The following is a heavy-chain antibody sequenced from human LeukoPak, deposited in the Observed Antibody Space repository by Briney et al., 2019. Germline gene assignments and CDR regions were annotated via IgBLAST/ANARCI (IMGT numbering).Heavy chain of an antibody. CDR3: ARADSYSWYGT. J-gene: IGHJ5*02. Sequence: GGSLRLSCAASGFTFNRYRMSWLRQAPGKGLEWVANINQDGSERHYADSAEGRFVISRDNDKNSVSLQLNSPRVEDTAVYYCARADSYSWYGTWGQGTLVTVSS. CDR1: GFTFNRYR. D-gene: IGHD5-12*01. V-gene: IGHV3-7*01. CDR2: INQDGSER.